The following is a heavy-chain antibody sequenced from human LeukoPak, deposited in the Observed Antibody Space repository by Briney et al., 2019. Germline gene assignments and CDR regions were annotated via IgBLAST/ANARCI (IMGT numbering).Heavy chain of an antibody. D-gene: IGHD1-26*01. CDR1: GFTFSDYY. J-gene: IGHJ4*02. CDR2: IRSKAYGGTT. V-gene: IGHV3-49*03. Sequence: GGSLRLSCAASGFTFSDYYMSWFRQAPGKGLEWVGFIRSKAYGGTTEYAASVKGRFTISRDDSKSIAYLQMNSLKTEDTAVYYCTRGQGWELFFDYWGQGTLVTVSS. CDR3: TRGQGWELFFDY.